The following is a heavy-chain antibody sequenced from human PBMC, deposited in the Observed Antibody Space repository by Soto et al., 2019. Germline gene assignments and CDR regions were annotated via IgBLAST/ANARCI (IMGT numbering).Heavy chain of an antibody. Sequence: EVHLVESGGGLVQPGWSLRLSCAAAGFTFSNYWMTWVRQAPGKGLEWVANIKQDGGAKYYVDSVKGRFTISRDNAKNSLYLQMSSLRAEDTAVYYCAKAIYGGNSDFGYWGQGTLVTVSS. J-gene: IGHJ4*02. V-gene: IGHV3-7*05. CDR3: AKAIYGGNSDFGY. CDR1: GFTFSNYW. D-gene: IGHD4-17*01. CDR2: IKQDGGAK.